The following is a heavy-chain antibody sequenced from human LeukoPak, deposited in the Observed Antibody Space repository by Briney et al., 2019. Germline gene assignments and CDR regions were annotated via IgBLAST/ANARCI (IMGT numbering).Heavy chain of an antibody. CDR3: ARDFRNKGMDV. V-gene: IGHV3-11*01. D-gene: IGHD2/OR15-2a*01. CDR1: GFTLGDYY. CDR2: ISNNRGSAT. Sequence: GGSLRLSCAASGFTLGDYYVSWIRQAPGKGLEWVAYISNNRGSATFYADTVKGRFTSSRDDAKNSLYLEMNSVRADDTAIYYCARDFRNKGMDVWGQGTTVTVSS. J-gene: IGHJ6*02.